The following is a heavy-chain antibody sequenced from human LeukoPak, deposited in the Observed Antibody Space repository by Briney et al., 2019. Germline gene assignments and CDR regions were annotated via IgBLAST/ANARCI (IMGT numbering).Heavy chain of an antibody. V-gene: IGHV3-15*01. J-gene: IGHJ4*02. CDR1: GLTVCNAW. Sequence: GGSLRLSCAASGLTVCNAWMSWVRQAPGKGLEWGGRIKSNIAGGATDFAAPVKGRFAMSRDNSKNILFLQMNSLESEDTGMYYCTTDKFSSGWYGGFDSWGQGTLVTVSS. CDR2: IKSNIAGGAT. CDR3: TTDKFSSGWYGGFDS. D-gene: IGHD6-19*01.